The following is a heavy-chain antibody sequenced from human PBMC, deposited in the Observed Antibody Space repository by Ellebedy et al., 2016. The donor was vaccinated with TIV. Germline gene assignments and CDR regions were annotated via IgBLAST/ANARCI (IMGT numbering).Heavy chain of an antibody. Sequence: PGGSLRLSCAASGFSFITAWMSWVRQAPGKGLEWVAGIGGDDHTHYAHFVEGRFTISRDRSKSTLHLEMSRLRVEDTAVYYCAKDLSWWSANDYWGQGALVTVSS. J-gene: IGHJ4*02. V-gene: IGHV3-23*01. D-gene: IGHD3-16*01. CDR2: IGGDDHT. CDR3: AKDLSWWSANDY. CDR1: GFSFITAW.